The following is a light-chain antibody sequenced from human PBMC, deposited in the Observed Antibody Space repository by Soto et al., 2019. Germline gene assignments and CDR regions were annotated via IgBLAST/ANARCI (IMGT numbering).Light chain of an antibody. V-gene: IGKV3-20*01. CDR2: GAS. CDR1: QSVSNSY. J-gene: IGKJ1*01. CDR3: QQYGGSPWT. Sequence: EIVLTQSPGTLSLSPGERATLSCRASQSVSNSYLAWYQQKPGQAPRLLIYGASSRATVIPDRFSGSGSGTDFALTISRLEPDDFAVYHCQQYGGSPWTFGQGTKVEIK.